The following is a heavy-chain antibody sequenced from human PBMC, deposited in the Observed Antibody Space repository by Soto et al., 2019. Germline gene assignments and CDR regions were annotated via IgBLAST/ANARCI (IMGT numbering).Heavy chain of an antibody. CDR1: GFTFSSYA. CDR3: AKSSGGNCYSGTDY. V-gene: IGHV3-23*01. CDR2: ISGSGGST. J-gene: IGHJ4*02. Sequence: GGSLRLSCAASGFTFSSYAMSWVRQAPGKWLECVSAISGSGGSTYYADSVKGRFTISRDNSKNTLYLQMNSLRAEDTAVYYCAKSSGGNCYSGTDYWGQGXLVTVYS. D-gene: IGHD2-15*01.